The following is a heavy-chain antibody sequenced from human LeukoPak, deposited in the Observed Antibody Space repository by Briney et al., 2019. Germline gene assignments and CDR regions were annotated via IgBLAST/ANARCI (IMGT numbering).Heavy chain of an antibody. Sequence: GGSLRLSCAVSGCTVSTNYMSWVRQAPGKGLEWVSVIYGGGTTYYADSVKGRFTISRDNSKNTLYLQMNSLRAEDTAVYYCAREDPGHWSRRAFDIWGQGTMVTVSS. J-gene: IGHJ3*02. CDR1: GCTVSTNY. D-gene: IGHD2-8*02. V-gene: IGHV3-53*01. CDR3: AREDPGHWSRRAFDI. CDR2: IYGGGTT.